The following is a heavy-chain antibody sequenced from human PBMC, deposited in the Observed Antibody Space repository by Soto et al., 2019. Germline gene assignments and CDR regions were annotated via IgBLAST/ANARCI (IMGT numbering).Heavy chain of an antibody. V-gene: IGHV3-33*01. CDR1: GLNFISYG. CDR2: IWYDGSNK. J-gene: IGHJ5*02. CDR3: ARDGGCRDGYTVGCNWFDP. D-gene: IGHD5-12*01. Sequence: GGSLRLSCASSGLNFISYGMHWVRQAPGKGLEWVAVIWYDGSNKYYADSVKGRFTISRDNSKNTLYLQMNSLRAEDTAVYYCARDGGCRDGYTVGCNWFDPWGQGTLVTVSS.